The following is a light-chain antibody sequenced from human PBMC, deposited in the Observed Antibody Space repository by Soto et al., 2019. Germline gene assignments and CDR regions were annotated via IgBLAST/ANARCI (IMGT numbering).Light chain of an antibody. CDR3: SSYTSSRENVV. J-gene: IGLJ2*01. CDR1: SSDVGGYNY. CDR2: DVS. V-gene: IGLV2-14*01. Sequence: QSALTQPASVSGSPGQSITISCTGTSSDVGGYNYVSWYQQHPGKAPKLMIYDVSNRPSGVSNRFSGSKSGNTASLTISGLQAADEADYYCSSYTSSRENVVFGGGTKLTVL.